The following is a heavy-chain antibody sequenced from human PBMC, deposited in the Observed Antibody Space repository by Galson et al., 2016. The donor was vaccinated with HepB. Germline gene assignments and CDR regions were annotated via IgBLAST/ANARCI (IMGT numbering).Heavy chain of an antibody. CDR3: ARAPVTSTTCCYYFDY. CDR1: GFTFSNYW. Sequence: SLRLSCAASGFTFSNYWMSWVRQAPGKGLEWVANINQDGSPKSYADSVKGRFTVSRDNAKNSLYLQMNSLRAEDTAVYYCARAPVTSTTCCYYFDYWGQGTLVTVSS. J-gene: IGHJ4*02. D-gene: IGHD2-2*01. CDR2: INQDGSPK. V-gene: IGHV3-7*03.